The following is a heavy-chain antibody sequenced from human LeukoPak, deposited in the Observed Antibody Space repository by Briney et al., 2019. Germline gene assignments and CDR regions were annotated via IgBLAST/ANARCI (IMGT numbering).Heavy chain of an antibody. J-gene: IGHJ4*02. V-gene: IGHV1-2*02. D-gene: IGHD3-10*01. CDR2: INPNSGGT. CDR3: ARGSPRTSITMVRGVIITTHFDY. Sequence: ASVKASCKASGYTFTGYYMHWVRQAPGQGLEWMGWINPNSGGTNYAQKFQGRVTMTRDTSISTAYMELSRLRSDDTAVYYCARGSPRTSITMVRGVIITTHFDYWGQGTLVTVSS. CDR1: GYTFTGYY.